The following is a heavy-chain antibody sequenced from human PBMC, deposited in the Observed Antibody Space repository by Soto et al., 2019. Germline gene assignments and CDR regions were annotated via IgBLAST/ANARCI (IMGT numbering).Heavy chain of an antibody. CDR3: ARGPAMVRPLFRPTLAP. Sequence: SETLSLTCAVYGGSFSGYYWSWIRQPPGKGLEWIGEINHSGSTNYNPSLKSRVTISVDTSKNQFSLKLSSVTAADTAVYYCARGPAMVRPLFRPTLAPWGQGALVT. D-gene: IGHD3-10*01. V-gene: IGHV4-34*01. CDR2: INHSGST. CDR1: GGSFSGYY. J-gene: IGHJ5*02.